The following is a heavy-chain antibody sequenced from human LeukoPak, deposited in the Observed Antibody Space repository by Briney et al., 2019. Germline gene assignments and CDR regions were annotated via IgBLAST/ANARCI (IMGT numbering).Heavy chain of an antibody. CDR3: ARGSKEYELGYCSSTSCLSDAFDI. J-gene: IGHJ3*02. CDR2: IHTSGST. CDR1: GGSISSGSYY. Sequence: PSQTLSLTCTVSGGSISSGSYYWSWIRQPAGKGLEWIGRIHTSGSTNYNPSLKSRVTQSVDTSKNQFTLKLSSVTAADTAVYYCARGSKEYELGYCSSTSCLSDAFDIWGQGTMVTVSS. D-gene: IGHD2-2*01. V-gene: IGHV4-61*02.